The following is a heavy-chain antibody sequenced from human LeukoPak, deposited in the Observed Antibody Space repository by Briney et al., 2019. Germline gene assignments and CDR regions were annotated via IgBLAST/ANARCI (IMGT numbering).Heavy chain of an antibody. Sequence: ASVKVSCKASGFTFTSFGFSGVRQAPGHGLEWMGWISAYNGNTNYAQSLQGRVTMTTDASTSTVYMELRSLRSNDTAVYYCGRWRESSNWPPGYLQHWGQGTLVIVSS. D-gene: IGHD4-11*01. CDR2: ISAYNGNT. V-gene: IGHV1-18*01. CDR1: GFTFTSFG. J-gene: IGHJ1*01. CDR3: GRWRESSNWPPGYLQH.